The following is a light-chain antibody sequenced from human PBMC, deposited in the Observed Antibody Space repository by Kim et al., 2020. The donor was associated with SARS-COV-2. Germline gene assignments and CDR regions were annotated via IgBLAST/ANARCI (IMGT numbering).Light chain of an antibody. V-gene: IGLV1-44*01. Sequence: QRVTIACSGSSSNIGSNSVNWYQQLPGTAPKLLIYRDDERPSGVPDRLSGSKSGASASVAISGLQSEDEADYYCAVWDDSLNGVVFGGGTKLTVL. J-gene: IGLJ2*01. CDR1: SSNIGSNS. CDR3: AVWDDSLNGVV. CDR2: RDD.